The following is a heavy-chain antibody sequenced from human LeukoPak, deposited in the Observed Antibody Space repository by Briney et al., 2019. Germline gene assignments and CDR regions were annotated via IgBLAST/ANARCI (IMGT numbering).Heavy chain of an antibody. Sequence: PSETLSLTCTVSGDSISSYYWSWIRQPAEKGVEWICDIYISGSTNYYTSPSTDYNPSLKSRVTISLDRSKNQFSLKLSSVTAADTAVYYCAAFLSGTYWYFDYWGQGALVTVSS. J-gene: IGHJ4*02. CDR1: GDSISSYY. CDR3: AAFLSGTYWYFDY. V-gene: IGHV4-4*07. CDR2: IYISGST. D-gene: IGHD1-26*01.